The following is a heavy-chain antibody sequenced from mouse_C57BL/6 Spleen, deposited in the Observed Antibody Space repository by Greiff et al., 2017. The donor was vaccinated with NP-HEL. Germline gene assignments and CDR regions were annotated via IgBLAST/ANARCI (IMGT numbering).Heavy chain of an antibody. CDR3: TIYYDYDDGDYYAMDY. CDR2: IRNKANNHAT. J-gene: IGHJ4*01. CDR1: GFTFSDAW. D-gene: IGHD2-4*01. Sequence: EVKLLESGGGLVQPGGSMKLSCAASGFTFSDAWMDWVRQSPEKGLEWVAEIRNKANNHATYYAEAVKGRFTISRDDSKSSVYLQMNSLRAEDTGIYYCTIYYDYDDGDYYAMDYWGQGTSVTVSS. V-gene: IGHV6-6*01.